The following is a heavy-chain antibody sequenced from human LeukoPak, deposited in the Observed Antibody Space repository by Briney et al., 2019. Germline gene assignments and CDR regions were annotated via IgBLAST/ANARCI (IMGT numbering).Heavy chain of an antibody. D-gene: IGHD1-26*01. V-gene: IGHV7-4-1*02. CDR2: INTNTGNP. CDR3: ARDNPEGLDLLNWFDP. CDR1: GYTFTSYA. Sequence: ASVKVSCKASGYTFTSYAMNWVRQAPGQGLEWMGWINTNTGNPTYAQGFTGRFVFSLDTSVSTAYLQISSLKAEDTAVYYCARDNPEGLDLLNWFDPWGQGTLVTVSS. J-gene: IGHJ5*02.